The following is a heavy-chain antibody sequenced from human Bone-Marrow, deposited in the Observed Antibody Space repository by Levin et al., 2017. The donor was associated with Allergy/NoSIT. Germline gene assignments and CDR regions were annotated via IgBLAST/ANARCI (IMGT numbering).Heavy chain of an antibody. D-gene: IGHD6-25*01. CDR2: INSDGSDT. CDR3: ARRTGTAATSYYFDY. J-gene: IGHJ4*02. CDR1: GFTFSSSW. V-gene: IGHV3-74*01. Sequence: GESLRLSCVASGFTFSSSWMHWVRQVPGKGLVWVSLINSDGSDTRYADSVKGRFTVSRDNAKNTVYLQMNSLRAEDAAVYYCARRTGTAATSYYFDYWGQGTLVTVSS.